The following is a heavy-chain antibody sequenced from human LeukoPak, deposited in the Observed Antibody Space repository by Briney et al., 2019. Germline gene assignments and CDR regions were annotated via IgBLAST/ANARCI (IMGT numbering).Heavy chain of an antibody. V-gene: IGHV3-66*01. CDR1: GFTFTKYA. Sequence: GGSLRLSCAASGFTFTKYAMSWVRQAPGKGLEWVSVIYSGGSTYYADSVKGRFIISRDNSKNTLYLQMNSLRAEDTAVYYCARGGYSSSWPFDYWGQGTLVTVSS. D-gene: IGHD6-13*01. CDR2: IYSGGST. J-gene: IGHJ4*02. CDR3: ARGGYSSSWPFDY.